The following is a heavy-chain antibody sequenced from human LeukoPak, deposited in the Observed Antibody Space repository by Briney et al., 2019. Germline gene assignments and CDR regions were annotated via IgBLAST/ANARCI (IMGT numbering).Heavy chain of an antibody. D-gene: IGHD3-22*01. CDR2: INHSGST. Sequence: PSETLSLTCAVYGGSFSGYYWSWIRQPPGKGLEWIGEINHSGSTNYNPSLKSRVTMSVDTSKNQFSLKLSSVTAADTAVYYCARGLYYYDSPDAFDIWGQGTMVTVSS. J-gene: IGHJ3*02. V-gene: IGHV4-34*01. CDR1: GGSFSGYY. CDR3: ARGLYYYDSPDAFDI.